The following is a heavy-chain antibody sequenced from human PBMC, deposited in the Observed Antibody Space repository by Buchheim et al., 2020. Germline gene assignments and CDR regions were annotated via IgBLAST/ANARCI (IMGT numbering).Heavy chain of an antibody. CDR2: IKQDGSEK. D-gene: IGHD4-11*01. Sequence: EVQLVESGGGLVQPGGSLRLSCGASGFTFSSYWMSWVRQAPGKGLEWVANIKQDGSEKYYVDSVKGRFTISRDNAKNSLYLQMNSLRAEDTAVYYCAGNDYIYYYYYGMDVWGQGTT. V-gene: IGHV3-7*01. CDR1: GFTFSSYW. CDR3: AGNDYIYYYYYGMDV. J-gene: IGHJ6*02.